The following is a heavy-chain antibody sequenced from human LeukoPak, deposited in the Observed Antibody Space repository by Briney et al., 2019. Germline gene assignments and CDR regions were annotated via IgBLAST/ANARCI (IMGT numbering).Heavy chain of an antibody. CDR1: GFTFSDHY. V-gene: IGHV3-7*01. Sequence: GGSLRLSCAASGFTFSDHYMDWVRQAPGKGLEWVANIKQDGSEKYYVDSVKGRFTISRDNAKNSLYLQMNSLRAEDTAVYYCARDTAMDFDYWGQGTLVTVSS. J-gene: IGHJ4*02. CDR3: ARDTAMDFDY. D-gene: IGHD5-18*01. CDR2: IKQDGSEK.